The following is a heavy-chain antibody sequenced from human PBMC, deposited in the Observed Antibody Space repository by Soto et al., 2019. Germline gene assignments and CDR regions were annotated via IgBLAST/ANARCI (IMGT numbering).Heavy chain of an antibody. V-gene: IGHV1-18*01. D-gene: IGHD3-9*01. CDR1: GYTFTSYG. CDR3: ARGEEPLRYFDWLPYYYYGMDV. CDR2: ISAYNGNT. J-gene: IGHJ6*02. Sequence: ASVKVSCKASGYTFTSYGISWVRQAPGQGLEWIGWISAYNGNTNYAQKLQGRVTMTTDTSTSTAYMELRSLRSDDTAVYYCARGEEPLRYFDWLPYYYYGMDVWGQGTTVTV.